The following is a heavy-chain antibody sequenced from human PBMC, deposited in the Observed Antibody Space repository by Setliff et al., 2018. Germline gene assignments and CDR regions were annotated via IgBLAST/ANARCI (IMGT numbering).Heavy chain of an antibody. D-gene: IGHD1-1*01. J-gene: IGHJ3*02. CDR3: AREAPGYAFDI. CDR2: IYYSGST. V-gene: IGHV4-30-4*08. CDR1: GGSISSGDYY. Sequence: LSLTCTVSGGSISSGDYYWSWIRQPPGKGLEWIGYIYYSGSTYYNPSLKSRVTISVDTSKNQFPLKLSSVTAADTAVYYCAREAPGYAFDIWGQGTMVTVSS.